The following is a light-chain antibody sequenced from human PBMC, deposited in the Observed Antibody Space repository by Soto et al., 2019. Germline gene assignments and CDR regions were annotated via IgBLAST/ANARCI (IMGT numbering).Light chain of an antibody. J-gene: IGKJ4*01. Sequence: DVQMNQSASSLSVSVGDTVTITCRASQRISTFLNWYQQKPGKAPNLLIYAASSLQSGVPSRFSGSGSGTDFTLTISSLQPEDFATYYCQQSYSTPPLTFGGLTKV. V-gene: IGKV1-39*01. CDR3: QQSYSTPPLT. CDR1: QRISTF. CDR2: AAS.